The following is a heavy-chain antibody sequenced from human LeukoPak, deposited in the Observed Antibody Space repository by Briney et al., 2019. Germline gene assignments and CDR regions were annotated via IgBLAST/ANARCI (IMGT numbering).Heavy chain of an antibody. CDR3: ARGGCSGASCYPFDP. J-gene: IGHJ5*02. CDR2: IYHSGST. D-gene: IGHD2-15*01. Sequence: SETLSLTCAVSGGSISSGGYAWSWIRQPPGKGLEWIGYIYHSGSTYYNPSLKSRVTISVDRSKNQFSLKLSSVTAADTAVYYCARGGCSGASCYPFDPWGQGTLVTVSS. CDR1: GGSISSGGYA. V-gene: IGHV4-30-2*01.